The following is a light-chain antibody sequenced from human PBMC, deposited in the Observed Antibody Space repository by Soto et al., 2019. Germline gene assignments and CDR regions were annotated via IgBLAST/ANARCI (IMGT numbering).Light chain of an antibody. Sequence: LTQPASVSGSPGQSITISCTGTSSDIGGYNYVSWYQQHPGKAPKLIIYEVSNRPSGVSHRFSASKSGNTASLTISGLQADDEADYYCTSYTDSSTRVFGTGTKV. CDR3: TSYTDSSTRV. V-gene: IGLV2-14*01. CDR2: EVS. J-gene: IGLJ1*01. CDR1: SSDIGGYNY.